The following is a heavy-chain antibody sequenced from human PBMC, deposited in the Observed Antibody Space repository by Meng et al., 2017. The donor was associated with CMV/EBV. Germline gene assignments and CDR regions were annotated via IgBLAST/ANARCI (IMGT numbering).Heavy chain of an antibody. V-gene: IGHV3-74*01. CDR1: GFTFSNYW. CDR2: INEDGRIT. J-gene: IGHJ4*02. Sequence: EVHLVAAGGCLIQPGGCLRLSCEYSGFTFSNYWMHWVRQVPGEGLVWVSRINEDGRITSYADSVKGRFTISRDNARNTLYLQMNSLRADDSAVYYCARDLSGSRDYWGRGTLVTVSS. D-gene: IGHD1-26*01. CDR3: ARDLSGSRDY.